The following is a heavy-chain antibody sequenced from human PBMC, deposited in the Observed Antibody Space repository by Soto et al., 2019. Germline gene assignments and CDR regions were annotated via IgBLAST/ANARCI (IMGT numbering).Heavy chain of an antibody. CDR2: IKQDGSEK. CDR1: GFTFNGYC. CDR3: AREIARGGIDV. V-gene: IGHV3-7*01. J-gene: IGHJ6*02. Sequence: LXLSCAASGFTFNGYCMSWVRQAPGKGLEWVANIKQDGSEKYYVDSVKGRFTISRDNAKNSLYLQMNSLRAEDTAVYYCAREIARGGIDVWGQGTTATASS. D-gene: IGHD2-21*01.